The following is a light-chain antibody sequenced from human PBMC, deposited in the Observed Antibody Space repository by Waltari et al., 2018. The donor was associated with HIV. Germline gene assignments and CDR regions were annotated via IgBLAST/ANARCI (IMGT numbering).Light chain of an antibody. Sequence: DIQMTQSPSTLSVSVGDRVTITCRASQSISNWLAWYKQKPGKAPTLLVYKTSSLESGVPSRFSGSGSGTEFALTISSLQPDDFATYYCQQFHRYPVTFGQGTRLEIK. J-gene: IGKJ5*01. V-gene: IGKV1-5*03. CDR1: QSISNW. CDR3: QQFHRYPVT. CDR2: KTS.